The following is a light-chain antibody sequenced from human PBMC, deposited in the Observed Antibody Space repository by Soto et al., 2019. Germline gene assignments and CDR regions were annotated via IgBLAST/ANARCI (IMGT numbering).Light chain of an antibody. CDR3: YQYYENPPWT. CDR2: WAS. J-gene: IGKJ1*01. Sequence: DIVMTQSPDSLAVSLGERATFNCQSSQTLLHSSNNRNYLAWYQQKSGQPPKLLIYWASTRESGVPDRFSGSGSATDLTHTFSSLQAEDVAVYYCYQYYENPPWTFCQGTKVEIK. CDR1: QTLLHSSNNRNY. V-gene: IGKV4-1*01.